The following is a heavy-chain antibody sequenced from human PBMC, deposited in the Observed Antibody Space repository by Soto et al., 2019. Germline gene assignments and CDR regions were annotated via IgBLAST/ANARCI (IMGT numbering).Heavy chain of an antibody. J-gene: IGHJ6*02. CDR2: ISGDNGDT. V-gene: IGHV1-18*01. CDR3: ARYDGRKDYGLDV. D-gene: IGHD3-3*01. Sequence: QLVQSRPELKKPGASARVSCTASGYTFSSYGISWVRQAPGQGLEWMAWISGDNGDTNYAQNFQGRLTMTTDTSTSTVYMELRSLRSDDTAVYYCARYDGRKDYGLDVWGQGTPVTVSS. CDR1: GYTFSSYG.